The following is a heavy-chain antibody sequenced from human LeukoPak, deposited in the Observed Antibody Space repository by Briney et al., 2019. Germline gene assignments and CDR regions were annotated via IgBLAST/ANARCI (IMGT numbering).Heavy chain of an antibody. D-gene: IGHD3-16*01. V-gene: IGHV3-66*02. Sequence: GGSLRLSCAASGFTVSSNYMSWVRQAPGKGLEWVSVIYSGGSTYYADSVKGRFTISRDNSKNTLYLQMNSLRAEDTAVYYCARVISLGYYMDVWGKGTTVTVSS. J-gene: IGHJ6*03. CDR1: GFTVSSNY. CDR3: ARVISLGYYMDV. CDR2: IYSGGST.